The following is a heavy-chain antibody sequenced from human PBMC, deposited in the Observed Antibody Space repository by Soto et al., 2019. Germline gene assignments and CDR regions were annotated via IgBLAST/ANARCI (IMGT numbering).Heavy chain of an antibody. Sequence: SATLSLTRTVSGGSISSYCRSWIRHPPGKGLEWIGYIYYSGSTNYNPSLKSRVTISVDTAKDHFSLKLSSVTAADTAVYYCARYCSRTSWYTGSFDYWGQVTLVTVS. D-gene: IGHD2-2*02. CDR1: GGSISSYC. CDR2: IYYSGST. J-gene: IGHJ4*02. V-gene: IGHV4-59*01. CDR3: ARYCSRTSWYTGSFDY.